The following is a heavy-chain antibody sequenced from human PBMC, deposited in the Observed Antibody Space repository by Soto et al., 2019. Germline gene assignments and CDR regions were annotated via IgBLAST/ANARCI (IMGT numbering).Heavy chain of an antibody. D-gene: IGHD6-13*01. V-gene: IGHV1-3*01. Sequence: ASVKVSCKASGYTFTSYAMHWVRQAPGQRLEWMGWINAGNGNTKYSQKFQGRFSISRDNYKNTVDLQMNSLRAEDTAVYYCAKDSRRGSSWTDFDYWGQGTLVTVSS. CDR2: INAGNGNT. CDR1: GYTFTSYA. J-gene: IGHJ4*02. CDR3: AKDSRRGSSWTDFDY.